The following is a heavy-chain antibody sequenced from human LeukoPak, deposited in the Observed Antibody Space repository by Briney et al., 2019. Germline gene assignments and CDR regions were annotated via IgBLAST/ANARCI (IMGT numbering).Heavy chain of an antibody. D-gene: IGHD3-10*01. CDR1: GFTFSDHY. V-gene: IGHV3-11*01. J-gene: IGHJ5*02. CDR2: ISSSDYSR. Sequence: PGGSLRLSCAASGFTFSDHYMSWLRQAPGKGLEWLAYISSSDYSRYYADSVKGRFTISRDNTKNSLFLQMNSLRDGDMAVYYCARGKRRFDPWGQGTLVTVSS. CDR3: ARGKRRFDP.